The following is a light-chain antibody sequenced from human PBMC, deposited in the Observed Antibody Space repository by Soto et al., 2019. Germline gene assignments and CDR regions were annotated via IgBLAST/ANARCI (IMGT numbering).Light chain of an antibody. Sequence: QAVVTQEPSLTVSPGGTVPLTCGSSTGAVTSGHYPYWFQQKPGQAPKTLIYDTSNKHSWTPARFSGSLLGGKAALTLSGAQPEDEAEYYCLLSYSGGEGVFGGGTKLTVL. CDR1: TGAVTSGHY. CDR2: DTS. CDR3: LLSYSGGEGV. J-gene: IGLJ2*01. V-gene: IGLV7-46*01.